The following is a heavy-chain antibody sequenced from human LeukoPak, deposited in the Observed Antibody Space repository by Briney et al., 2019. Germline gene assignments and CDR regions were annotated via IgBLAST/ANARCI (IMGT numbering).Heavy chain of an antibody. J-gene: IGHJ4*02. V-gene: IGHV3-64D*06. CDR3: VNALPNDYSDY. CDR2: ISYNGDYT. CDR1: GFTFSNYA. Sequence: GGSLRLSCSASGFTFSNYAIHWVRQAPGKGLQYVSAISYNGDYTYYADSVKGRFTISRDNSKNTVYLQMSSLRPEDTAVYYCVNALPNDYSDYWGQGTLVTVSS.